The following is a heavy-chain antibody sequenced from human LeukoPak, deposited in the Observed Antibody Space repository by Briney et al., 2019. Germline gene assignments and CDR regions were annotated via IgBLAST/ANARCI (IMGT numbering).Heavy chain of an antibody. CDR1: GFTFDDYT. Sequence: GGSLRLSCAASGFTFDDYTMHWVRQAPGKGLEWVSLISWDGGSTYYADSVKGRFTISRDNSKNSLYLQMNSLRTEDTALYYCAKDGGYGGNSANIDYWGQGTLVTVSS. V-gene: IGHV3-43*01. D-gene: IGHD4-23*01. CDR3: AKDGGYGGNSANIDY. CDR2: ISWDGGST. J-gene: IGHJ4*02.